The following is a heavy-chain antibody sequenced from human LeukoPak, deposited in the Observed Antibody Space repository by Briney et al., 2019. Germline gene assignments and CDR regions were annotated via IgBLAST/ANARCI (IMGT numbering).Heavy chain of an antibody. CDR2: ISSSSSYI. CDR3: ARDGITMVRGVMGDDY. V-gene: IGHV3-21*01. Sequence: GGSLRLSGAASGFTFSSYSMNWVRQALGKGLEWVSSISSSSSYIYYADSVKGRFTISRDNAKNSLYLQMNSLRAEDTAVYYCARDGITMVRGVMGDDYWGQGTLVTVSS. D-gene: IGHD3-10*01. CDR1: GFTFSSYS. J-gene: IGHJ4*02.